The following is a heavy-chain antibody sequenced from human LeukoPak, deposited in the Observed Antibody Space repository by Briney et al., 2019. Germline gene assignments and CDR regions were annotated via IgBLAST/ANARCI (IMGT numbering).Heavy chain of an antibody. CDR2: INPSSGGT. CDR1: GYTSTGYY. J-gene: IGHJ4*02. D-gene: IGHD5-18*01. Sequence: ASVKVSCKACGYTSTGYYMQWVRQAPGQGLEWMGWINPSSGGTNYAQKFQGWVTMTRDTSISTAYMELSRLRSDDTAVYYCASGAPVDTAMVSPPLFDYWGQGTLVTVSS. CDR3: ASGAPVDTAMVSPPLFDY. V-gene: IGHV1-2*04.